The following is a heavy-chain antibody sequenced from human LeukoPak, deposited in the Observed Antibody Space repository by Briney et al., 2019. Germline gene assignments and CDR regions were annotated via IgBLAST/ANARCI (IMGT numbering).Heavy chain of an antibody. CDR1: GFTFGDYA. J-gene: IGHJ6*02. CDR3: NRDRLVVVAAFYYYYYGMDV. CDR2: IRSKAYGGTT. V-gene: IGHV3-49*04. Sequence: GGSLRLSCTASGFTFGDYAMSWVRQAPGKGLEWVGFIRSKAYGGTTEYAASVKGRFTISRDDSKSIAYLQMNSLKTEDTAVYYCNRDRLVVVAAFYYYYYGMDVWGQGPTVTVSS. D-gene: IGHD2-15*01.